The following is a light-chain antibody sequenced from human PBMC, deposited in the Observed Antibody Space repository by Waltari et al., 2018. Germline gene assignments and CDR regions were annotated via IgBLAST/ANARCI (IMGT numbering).Light chain of an antibody. CDR3: QQYDNYWT. Sequence: DIQMTQSPSTLSASVGYRFTITCRASKSITNWLAWYQQKPEKAPKHLIYRASNLESGVPSRFSGSGSETEFTLTISSLQPDDFATYYCQQYDNYWTFGQGTKVEIK. CDR2: RAS. J-gene: IGKJ1*01. CDR1: KSITNW. V-gene: IGKV1-5*03.